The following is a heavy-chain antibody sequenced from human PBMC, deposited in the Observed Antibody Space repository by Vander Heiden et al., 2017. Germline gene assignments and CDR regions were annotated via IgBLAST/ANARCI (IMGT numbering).Heavy chain of an antibody. D-gene: IGHD2-15*01. CDR1: GGTFSSYA. Sequence: QVQLVQSGAEVKKPGSSVKVSCKASGGTFSSYAISWVRQAPGQGLGWMGGIIPILGIANYAQKFQGRVTITADKSTSTAYMELSSLRSEDTAVYYCARARLLGYCSGGSCYYSLDVWGQGTTVTVSS. CDR2: IIPILGIA. V-gene: IGHV1-69*10. J-gene: IGHJ6*03. CDR3: ARARLLGYCSGGSCYYSLDV.